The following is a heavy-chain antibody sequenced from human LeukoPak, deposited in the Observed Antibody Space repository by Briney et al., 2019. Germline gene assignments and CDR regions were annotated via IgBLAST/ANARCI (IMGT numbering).Heavy chain of an antibody. CDR3: ARVGGGNYYYYGMDV. D-gene: IGHD3-10*01. Sequence: SETLSLTCTVSGGSISSYYWSWIRQPPGKGLEWIGYIYYSGSTNYNPSLKSRVTISVDTSKNQFSLKLSSVTAADTAVYYCARVGGGNYYYYGMDVWGQGTMVTVSS. J-gene: IGHJ6*02. CDR1: GGSISSYY. V-gene: IGHV4-59*01. CDR2: IYYSGST.